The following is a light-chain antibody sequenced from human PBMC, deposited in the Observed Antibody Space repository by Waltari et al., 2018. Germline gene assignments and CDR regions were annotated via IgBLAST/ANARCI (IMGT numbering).Light chain of an antibody. J-gene: IGKJ2*01. CDR1: QSISTW. V-gene: IGKV1-5*03. CDR2: KAS. Sequence: DIQMTQSPSTLSASVGARATITCRASQSISTWLAWYQQKPGKAPKLLIYKASFLESGVPSRFSGSGSGTEFTLTISSLQPDDFATYYCQQYNSYSPGDTFGPGTKLEIK. CDR3: QQYNSYSPGDT.